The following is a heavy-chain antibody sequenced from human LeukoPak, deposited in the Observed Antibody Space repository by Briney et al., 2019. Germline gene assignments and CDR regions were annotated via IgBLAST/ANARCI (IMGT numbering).Heavy chain of an antibody. D-gene: IGHD2-2*01. J-gene: IGHJ5*02. Sequence: GASLRLSCAASGFTFSSYAMSWVRQAPGKGLEWVSAISGSGGSTYYADSVKGRFTISRDNSKNTLYLQMNSLRAEDTAVYYCAKDRWSSTSMRWFDPWGQGTLVTVSS. CDR3: AKDRWSSTSMRWFDP. V-gene: IGHV3-23*01. CDR1: GFTFSSYA. CDR2: ISGSGGST.